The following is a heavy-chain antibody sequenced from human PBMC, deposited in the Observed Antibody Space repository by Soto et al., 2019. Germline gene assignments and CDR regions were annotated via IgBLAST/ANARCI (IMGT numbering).Heavy chain of an antibody. CDR2: ISQRGNT. CDR1: SGSFSGYY. J-gene: IGHJ4*02. V-gene: IGHV4-34*01. D-gene: IGHD6-6*01. CDR3: ARDSKVSGSSQTRPDF. Sequence: PSETLSLTCSIYSGSFSGYYWSWIRQPPGKGLEWMGEISQRGNTSYSPSLKSRVPISMDTSKKQFSLNLASVSDADTPVYYCARDSKVSGSSQTRPDFWGQGTLVTVSS.